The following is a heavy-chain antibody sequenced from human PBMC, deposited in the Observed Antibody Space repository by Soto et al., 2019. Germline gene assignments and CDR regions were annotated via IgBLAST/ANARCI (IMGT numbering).Heavy chain of an antibody. V-gene: IGHV3-30-3*01. CDR3: ARDQGAGNIRYYGMDV. CDR1: GFTFSSYA. Sequence: GGSLRLSCAASGFTFSSYAMHWVRQAPGKGLEWVAVISYDGSNKYYADSVKGRFTISRDNSKNTLYLQMNSLRAEDTAVYYCARDQGAGNIRYYGMDVWGQGTTVTVSS. J-gene: IGHJ6*02. CDR2: ISYDGSNK. D-gene: IGHD6-19*01.